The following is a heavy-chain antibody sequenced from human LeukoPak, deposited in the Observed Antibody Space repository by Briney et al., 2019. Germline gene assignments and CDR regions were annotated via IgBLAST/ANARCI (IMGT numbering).Heavy chain of an antibody. D-gene: IGHD2-8*01. V-gene: IGHV3-9*01. Sequence: PGRSLRLSCAASGFTFDDYAMHWVRQAPGKGLEWVSGISWNSGSIGYADSVKGRFTISRDNAKNSLYLQMNSLRAEDTALYYCASGLDCTNGVCPFAYWGQGTLVTVSS. CDR2: ISWNSGSI. CDR1: GFTFDDYA. J-gene: IGHJ4*02. CDR3: ASGLDCTNGVCPFAY.